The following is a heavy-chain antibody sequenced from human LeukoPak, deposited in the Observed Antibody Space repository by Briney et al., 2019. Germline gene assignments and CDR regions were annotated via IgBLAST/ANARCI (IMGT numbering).Heavy chain of an antibody. D-gene: IGHD6-19*01. CDR1: GFTVSSNY. CDR3: ARDSPYRSGWYNYYGMDV. CDR2: IYSGGST. Sequence: GGSLRLSCAASGFTVSSNYMSWVRQAPGKGLEWVSVIYSGGSTYYADSVKGRFTTSRDNSKNTLYLQMNSLRAEDTAVYYCARDSPYRSGWYNYYGMDVWGQGTTVTVSS. J-gene: IGHJ6*02. V-gene: IGHV3-66*01.